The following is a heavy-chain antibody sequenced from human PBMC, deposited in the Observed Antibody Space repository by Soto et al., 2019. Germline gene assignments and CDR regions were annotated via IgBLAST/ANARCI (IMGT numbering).Heavy chain of an antibody. D-gene: IGHD2-2*01. CDR3: AKDIVVVPAVKGEYYGMYV. Sequence: EVQLVESGGVVVQPGGSLRLSCAASGFTFDDYTMHWVRQAPGKGLEWVSLISWDGGSTYYADSVKGRFTISRDNSKNSLYLQMNSLRTEDTALYYCAKDIVVVPAVKGEYYGMYVWGQGTTVTVSS. J-gene: IGHJ6*02. CDR2: ISWDGGST. CDR1: GFTFDDYT. V-gene: IGHV3-43*01.